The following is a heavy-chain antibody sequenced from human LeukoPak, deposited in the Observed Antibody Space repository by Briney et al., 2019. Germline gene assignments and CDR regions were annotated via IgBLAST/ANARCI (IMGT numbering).Heavy chain of an antibody. CDR1: TFTLSGCE. D-gene: IGHD3-10*01. V-gene: IGHV3-48*03. Sequence: GGSLRLSCSASTFTLSGCEMNWVRQTPGKGLEWLAYISDSGNTFFYASFVRGRFTISRDNAKNTLYLQMTALRVEDTGLYFCARDRAFGEVINWFDPWGQGTLVTVSS. CDR2: ISDSGNTF. CDR3: ARDRAFGEVINWFDP. J-gene: IGHJ5*02.